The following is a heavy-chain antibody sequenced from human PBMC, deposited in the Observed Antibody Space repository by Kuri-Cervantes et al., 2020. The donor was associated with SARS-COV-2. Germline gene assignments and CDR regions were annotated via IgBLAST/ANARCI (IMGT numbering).Heavy chain of an antibody. CDR2: ISGSGGYT. CDR1: GFSFSDYY. D-gene: IGHD4-17*01. Sequence: GESLKISCVASGFSFSDYYMSWIRQAPGKGLEWVSYISGSGGYTNYADSVKGRFTISRDNAKNSLYLQMNSLRAEDTAVYYCARDGRAVTSPRSDYWGQGTLVTVSS. CDR3: ARDGRAVTSPRSDY. J-gene: IGHJ4*02. V-gene: IGHV3-11*05.